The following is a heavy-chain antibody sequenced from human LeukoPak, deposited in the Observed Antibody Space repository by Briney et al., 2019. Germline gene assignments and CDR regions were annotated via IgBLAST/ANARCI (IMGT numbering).Heavy chain of an antibody. CDR1: GSGFTFGNFA. J-gene: IGHJ6*03. CDR3: AKDGSWGDYYFYFYMDV. CDR2: ISGSGYYT. D-gene: IGHD3-16*01. Sequence: GGSLRLSCEASGSGFTFGNFALSWVRQAPGKGLEWVSGISGSGYYTYYADSVKGRFTISRDNSKNTLYIEMNSLRAEDTAVYYCAKDGSWGDYYFYFYMDVRGKGTTVTVSS. V-gene: IGHV3-23*01.